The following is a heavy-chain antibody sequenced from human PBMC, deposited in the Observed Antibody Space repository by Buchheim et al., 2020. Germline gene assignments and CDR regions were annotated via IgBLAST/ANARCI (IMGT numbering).Heavy chain of an antibody. CDR3: ARERYSSSSYYYYDMDV. V-gene: IGHV3-33*01. CDR2: IWYDGSNK. Sequence: QVQLVESGGGVVQPGRSLRLSCAASGFTFSSYGMHWVRQAPGKGLEWVAVIWYDGSNKYYADSVKGRFTISRDNSKNTLYLQMNSLRAEYTAVYYSARERYSSSSYYYYDMDVWGKGTT. CDR1: GFTFSSYG. J-gene: IGHJ6*03. D-gene: IGHD6-6*01.